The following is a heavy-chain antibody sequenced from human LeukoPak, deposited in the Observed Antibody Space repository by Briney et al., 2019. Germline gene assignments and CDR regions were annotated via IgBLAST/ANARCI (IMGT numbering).Heavy chain of an antibody. CDR2: ISSSSSYI. CDR1: GFTFSSYS. V-gene: IGHV3-21*01. CDR3: ARDPAVGYIYYYYYMDV. D-gene: IGHD6-19*01. Sequence: PGGSLRLSCAASGFTFSSYSMNWVRQAPGKGLEWVSSISSSSSYIYYADSVKGRFTIFRDNAKNSLYLQMNSLRAEDTAVYYCARDPAVGYIYYYYYMDVWGKGTTVTVSS. J-gene: IGHJ6*03.